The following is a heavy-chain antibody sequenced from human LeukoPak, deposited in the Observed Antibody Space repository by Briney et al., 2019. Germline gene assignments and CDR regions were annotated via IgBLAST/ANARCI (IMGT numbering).Heavy chain of an antibody. J-gene: IGHJ4*02. CDR2: ISSTSSTT. V-gene: IGHV3-48*01. Sequence: GGSLRLSCVASGFTFTAYAMSWVRQAPGKGLEWVSYISSTSSTTYYADSVKGRFTISRDTARNSLSLQMNSLRAEDTAVYYCARDRDWVFDYWGQGTLVTVSS. CDR3: ARDRDWVFDY. CDR1: GFTFTAYA. D-gene: IGHD2-21*02.